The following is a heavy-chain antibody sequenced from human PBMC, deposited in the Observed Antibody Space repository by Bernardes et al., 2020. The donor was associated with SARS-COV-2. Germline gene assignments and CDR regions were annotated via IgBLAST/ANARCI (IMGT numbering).Heavy chain of an antibody. J-gene: IGHJ4*02. Sequence: SETLSLTCTVSGGSIRSYYWSWIRQPPGKGLEWIGYIYYSGSTNYNPSLKSRVTISVDTSKNQFSLKLSSVTAADTAVYYCARSVWAGRSSGWSLILDYWGQGTLVTVSS. D-gene: IGHD6-19*01. CDR1: GGSIRSYY. CDR2: IYYSGST. CDR3: ARSVWAGRSSGWSLILDY. V-gene: IGHV4-59*01.